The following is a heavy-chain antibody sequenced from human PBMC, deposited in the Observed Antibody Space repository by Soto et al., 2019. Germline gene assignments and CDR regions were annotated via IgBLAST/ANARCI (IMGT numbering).Heavy chain of an antibody. Sequence: GGSLRLSCVASGFTFSDYYMSWIRQAPGKGLEWVSYISSSSSYTNYADSVKGRFTISRDNAKNSLYLQMNSLGAEDTALYYCVRDQLYYYDIFGRPLNGFDIWGQGTMVTV. D-gene: IGHD3-22*01. V-gene: IGHV3-11*06. J-gene: IGHJ3*02. CDR3: VRDQLYYYDIFGRPLNGFDI. CDR1: GFTFSDYY. CDR2: ISSSSSYT.